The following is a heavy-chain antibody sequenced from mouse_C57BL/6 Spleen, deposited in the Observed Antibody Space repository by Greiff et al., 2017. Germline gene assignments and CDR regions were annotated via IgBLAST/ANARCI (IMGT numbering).Heavy chain of an antibody. D-gene: IGHD1-1*01. V-gene: IGHV1-80*01. J-gene: IGHJ1*03. CDR2: IYPGDGDT. CDR3: ARNYGSSHWYVDV. Sequence: QVQLKQSGAELVKPGASVKISCKASGYAFSSYWMNWVKQRPGKGLEWIGQIYPGDGDTNYNGKFKGKATLTADKSSSTAYMQLSSLTSEDSAVYFCARNYGSSHWYVDVWGTGTTVTVSS. CDR1: GYAFSSYW.